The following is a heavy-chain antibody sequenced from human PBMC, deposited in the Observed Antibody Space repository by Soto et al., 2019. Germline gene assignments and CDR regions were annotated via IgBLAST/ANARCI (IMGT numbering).Heavy chain of an antibody. CDR3: ARDEGYCSGGSCYNKNAFDI. D-gene: IGHD2-15*01. V-gene: IGHV4-4*02. CDR2: IYHSGST. Sequence: SETLSLTCAVSSGSISSSNWWSWVRQPPGKGLEWIGEIYHSGSTNYNPSLKSRVTISVDKSKNQFSLKLSSVTAADTAVYYCARDEGYCSGGSCYNKNAFDIWGQGTMVTVSS. J-gene: IGHJ3*02. CDR1: SGSISSSNW.